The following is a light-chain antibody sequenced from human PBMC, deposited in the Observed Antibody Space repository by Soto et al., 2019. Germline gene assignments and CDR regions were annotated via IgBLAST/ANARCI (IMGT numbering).Light chain of an antibody. J-gene: IGLJ2*01. CDR2: EVT. CDR1: SSDVGDYDF. Sequence: QSALTQPPSASGSPGQSVTISCTGTSSDVGDYDFVSWYQQHPGKAPKLMIYEVTKRPSGVPDRFSGSKSGNTASLTVSGLQAEDEATYYCSSHAVTNTVVFGGGTKVTVL. V-gene: IGLV2-8*01. CDR3: SSHAVTNTVV.